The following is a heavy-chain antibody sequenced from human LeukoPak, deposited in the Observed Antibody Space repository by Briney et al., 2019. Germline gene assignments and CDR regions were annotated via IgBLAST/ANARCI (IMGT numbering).Heavy chain of an antibody. D-gene: IGHD6-19*01. CDR3: ARDRGKQWRDY. Sequence: GASVKVSCKASGYTFTGYYMHWLRQAPGQGLEGMGWINPNSGGTNYAQKFQGRVTMTRDTSISTAYMELSRLRSDDTAVYYCARDRGKQWRDYWGQGTLVTVSS. J-gene: IGHJ4*02. CDR2: INPNSGGT. V-gene: IGHV1-2*02. CDR1: GYTFTGYY.